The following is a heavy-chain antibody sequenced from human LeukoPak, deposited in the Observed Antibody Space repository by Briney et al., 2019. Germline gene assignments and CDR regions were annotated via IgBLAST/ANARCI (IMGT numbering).Heavy chain of an antibody. D-gene: IGHD4-17*01. CDR2: IWYDGSNK. CDR1: GFTFSSYG. V-gene: IGHV3-33*01. Sequence: PGRSLRLSCAASGFTFSSYGMHWVRQAPGKGLEWVAVIWYDGSNKYYADSVKGRFTISRDNSKNTLYLRMNSLRAEDTAVYYCARDFRGPYGDYSIGYWGQGTLVTVSS. J-gene: IGHJ4*02. CDR3: ARDFRGPYGDYSIGY.